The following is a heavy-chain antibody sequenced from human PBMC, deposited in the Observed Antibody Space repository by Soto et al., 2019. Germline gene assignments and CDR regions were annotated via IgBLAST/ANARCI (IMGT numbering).Heavy chain of an antibody. D-gene: IGHD2-21*01. CDR3: ARAPDCGEGSCYRHFDL. V-gene: IGHV3-11*01. Sequence: QVQLVESGGGLVQPGGSLRLSCAASGFKFTDYYMSWVRQAPGKGLEWLSYISGSGDVIYYADFVKGRFTISRDNAKKSVFLQMRSLRADDTALYYCARAPDCGEGSCYRHFDLWGQGTRVAVSS. CDR1: GFKFTDYY. CDR2: ISGSGDVI. J-gene: IGHJ4*02.